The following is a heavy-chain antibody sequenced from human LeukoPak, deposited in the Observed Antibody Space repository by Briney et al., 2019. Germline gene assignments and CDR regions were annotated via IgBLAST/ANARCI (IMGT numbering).Heavy chain of an antibody. V-gene: IGHV3-74*01. CDR3: AGAYSAYDPFDY. D-gene: IGHD5-12*01. CDR1: GFTFSNYW. CDR2: LNADGNSI. J-gene: IGHJ4*02. Sequence: GRSLRLSCAASGFTFSNYWMHWVRQAPGKGLVWVSRLNADGNSITYADSVRGRFTISRDNAKNTVHLQMNSLRVEDTAIYFCAGAYSAYDPFDYWGQGILVTVSS.